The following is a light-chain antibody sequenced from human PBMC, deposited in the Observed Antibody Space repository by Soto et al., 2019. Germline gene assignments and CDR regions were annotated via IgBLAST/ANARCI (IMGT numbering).Light chain of an antibody. CDR1: QSLLHSNGYNY. CDR3: MQALQTPPG. Sequence: DIAMTQSPLSLPVTPGEPASISCRSSQSLLHSNGYNYLDWYLQKPGQSPQLLIYLGSNRASGVPDRFSGSGSGTDFTLKISRVEAEDVGVYYCMQALQTPPGFGQGTRLEIK. V-gene: IGKV2-28*01. CDR2: LGS. J-gene: IGKJ5*01.